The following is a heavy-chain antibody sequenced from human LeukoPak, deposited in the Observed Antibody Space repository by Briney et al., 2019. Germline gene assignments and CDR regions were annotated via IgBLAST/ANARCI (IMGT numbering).Heavy chain of an antibody. CDR2: IYYSGST. CDR1: GDSVSSGNYY. CDR3: ASSTSGNWFDP. J-gene: IGHJ5*02. D-gene: IGHD3-3*01. Sequence: PSETLSLTCTVSGDSVSSGNYYWGWIRQPPGKGLEWIGSIYYSGSTYYNPSLKSRVTISVDTSKNQFSLKLSSVTAADTAVYYCASSTSGNWFDPWGLGTLVTVSS. V-gene: IGHV4-39*01.